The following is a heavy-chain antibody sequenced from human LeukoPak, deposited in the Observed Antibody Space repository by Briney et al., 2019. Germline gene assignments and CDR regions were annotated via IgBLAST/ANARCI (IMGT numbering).Heavy chain of an antibody. CDR2: INHSGST. V-gene: IGHV4-34*01. J-gene: IGHJ5*02. D-gene: IGHD2-15*01. CDR3: ARGRRVTVVVVAASPSMGFDP. CDR1: SFTFSSYV. Sequence: GSLRLSCGAFSFTFSSYVMSWVRQPPGKGLEWIGEINHSGSTNYNPSLKSRVTISVDTSKNQFSLKLSSVTAADTAVYYCARGRRVTVVVVAASPSMGFDPWGQGTLVTVSS.